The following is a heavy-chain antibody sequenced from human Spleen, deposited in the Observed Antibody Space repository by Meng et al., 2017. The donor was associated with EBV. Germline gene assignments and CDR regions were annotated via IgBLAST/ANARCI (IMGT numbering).Heavy chain of an antibody. V-gene: IGHV4-34*10. CDR1: GDSFSAYY. Sequence: QVQLEEAGPGLVKPSGTLSLTCTVYGDSFSAYYWRWIRQPPGRGLEWIGDVIHSGNTSYSPSLKSRVTISVDTSKRQFSLKLRSMTAADTAVYYCATGWGKANYWGQGTLVTVSS. CDR3: ATGWGKANY. CDR2: VIHSGNT. D-gene: IGHD3-16*01. J-gene: IGHJ4*02.